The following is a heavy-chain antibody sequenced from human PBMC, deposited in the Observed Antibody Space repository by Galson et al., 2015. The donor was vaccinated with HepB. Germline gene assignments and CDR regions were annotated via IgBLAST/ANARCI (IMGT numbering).Heavy chain of an antibody. Sequence: SVKVSCKASGYTFTSYDINWVRQATGQGLEWMGWMNPNSGNTGYAQKFQGRVTMTRNTSISTAYMELSSLRSEDTAVYYCARGRYQLLGFDPWGQGTLVTVSS. D-gene: IGHD2-2*01. V-gene: IGHV1-8*01. J-gene: IGHJ5*02. CDR3: ARGRYQLLGFDP. CDR1: GYTFTSYD. CDR2: MNPNSGNT.